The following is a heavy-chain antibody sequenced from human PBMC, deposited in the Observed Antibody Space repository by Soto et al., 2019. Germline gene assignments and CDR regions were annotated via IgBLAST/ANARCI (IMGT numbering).Heavy chain of an antibody. CDR2: ISGSGGGT. J-gene: IGHJ4*02. CDR3: ARSVDLDH. Sequence: EVQLLESGGGLVQPGGSLRLSCAASGFTFSDYAMTWVRQAPGKGLEWVSTISGSGGGTYYADSVKGRFTVSKDNPKNTLYLQLNSLRVEDTAVYYCARSVDLDHWGQGTLVTVSS. D-gene: IGHD2-15*01. V-gene: IGHV3-23*01. CDR1: GFTFSDYA.